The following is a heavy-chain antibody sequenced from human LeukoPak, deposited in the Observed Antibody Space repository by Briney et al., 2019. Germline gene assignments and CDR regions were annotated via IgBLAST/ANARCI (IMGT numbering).Heavy chain of an antibody. D-gene: IGHD3-10*01. CDR1: GFTVSVNY. J-gene: IGHJ5*02. CDR2: IYSGGDT. V-gene: IGHV3-53*01. CDR3: AKAKRFGESTGWFDP. Sequence: GGSLRLSCAASGFTVSVNYMSWVRQAPGKGLEWISLIYSGGDTYYPDSVRGRFTISRDNSKNTLYLQMNSLRAEDTAVYYCAKAKRFGESTGWFDPWGQGTLVTVSS.